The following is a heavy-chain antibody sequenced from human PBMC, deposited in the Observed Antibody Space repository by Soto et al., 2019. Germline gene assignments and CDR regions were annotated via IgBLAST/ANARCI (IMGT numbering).Heavy chain of an antibody. D-gene: IGHD7-27*01. CDR3: TASATGDYYYYAMDV. Sequence: GESLKISCKGSGYRLTNYWIGWVRQMPGKGLEWMGIIYPGDSDTRYSPSFQGQVTISADKSISTAYLQWSSLKASDTAMYYCTASATGDYYYYAMDVWGQGTTVTVSS. CDR2: IYPGDSDT. V-gene: IGHV5-51*01. J-gene: IGHJ6*02. CDR1: GYRLTNYW.